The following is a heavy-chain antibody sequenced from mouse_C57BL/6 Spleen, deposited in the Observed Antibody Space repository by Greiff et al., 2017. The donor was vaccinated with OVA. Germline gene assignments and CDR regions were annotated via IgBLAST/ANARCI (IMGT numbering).Heavy chain of an antibody. D-gene: IGHD2-5*01. V-gene: IGHV1-18*01. J-gene: IGHJ2*01. CDR1: GHTFTDYN. CDR3: ARRGKDYSNQYYFDY. CDR2: INPNNGGT. Sequence: VQLQQSGPELVKPGASVKIPCKASGHTFTDYNMDWVKQSHGKSLEWIGDINPNNGGTIYNQKFKGKATLTVDKSSSTAYMELRSLTSEDTAVYYCARRGKDYSNQYYFDYWGQGTTLTVSS.